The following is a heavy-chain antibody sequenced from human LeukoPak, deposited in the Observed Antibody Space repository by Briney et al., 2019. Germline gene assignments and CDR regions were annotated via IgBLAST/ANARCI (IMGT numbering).Heavy chain of an antibody. V-gene: IGHV3-21*01. CDR1: GFTFSSYS. Sequence: GGSLRLSCAASGFTFSSYSMNWVRQAPGKGLEWVSSISSSSSYIYYADSVKGRFTISRDNAKNSLYLQMNSLRAEDTAVYYCARGIIAARPETAFDIWGQGTMVTVSS. J-gene: IGHJ3*02. CDR3: ARGIIAARPETAFDI. D-gene: IGHD6-6*01. CDR2: ISSSSSYI.